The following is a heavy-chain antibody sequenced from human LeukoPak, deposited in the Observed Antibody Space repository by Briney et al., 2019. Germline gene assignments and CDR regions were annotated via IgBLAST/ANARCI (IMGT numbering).Heavy chain of an antibody. Sequence: PSETLSLTCTVSGGSISSSSYYWGWIRQPPRKGLEWIGSIYYSGSTYYNPSLKSRVTISVDTSKNQFSLKLSSVTAAGTAVYYCLVVVVIEDDHWGQGTLVTVSS. CDR1: GGSISSSSYY. V-gene: IGHV4-39*01. CDR3: LVVVVIEDDH. CDR2: IYYSGST. J-gene: IGHJ4*02. D-gene: IGHD2-21*01.